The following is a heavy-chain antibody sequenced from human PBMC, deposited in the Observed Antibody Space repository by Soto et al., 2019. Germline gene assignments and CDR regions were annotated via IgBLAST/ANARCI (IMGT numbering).Heavy chain of an antibody. V-gene: IGHV4-34*01. J-gene: IGHJ5*02. CDR1: GGSFGGYY. CDR2: INHSGST. Sequence: PSETLSLTCAVYGGSFGGYYWSWIRQPPGKGLEWIGEINHSGSTNYNPSLKSRVTISVDTSKNQFSLKLSSVTAADTAVYYCARDRSRWTAPRPNNWFDPWGQGILVTVSS. D-gene: IGHD6-6*01. CDR3: ARDRSRWTAPRPNNWFDP.